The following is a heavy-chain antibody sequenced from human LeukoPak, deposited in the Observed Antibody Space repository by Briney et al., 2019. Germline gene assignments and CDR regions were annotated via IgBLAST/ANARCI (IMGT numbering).Heavy chain of an antibody. D-gene: IGHD3-10*01. CDR1: GFTFSSYA. CDR3: AKDLVTGSLDY. CDR2: ISGSGGST. J-gene: IGHJ4*02. Sequence: GGSLRLSCTASGFTFSSYAMTWVRHAPGKGREWVSSISGSGGSTYYADSVKGRFTISRANSENTLYLQMHSRRAEDTAVYYCAKDLVTGSLDYWGQGNLVTVSS. V-gene: IGHV3-23*01.